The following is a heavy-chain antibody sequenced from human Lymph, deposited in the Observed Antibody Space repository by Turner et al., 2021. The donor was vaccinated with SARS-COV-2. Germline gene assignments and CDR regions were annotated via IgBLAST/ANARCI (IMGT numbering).Heavy chain of an antibody. CDR1: GYNFTNYE. D-gene: IGHD3-9*01. Sequence: QVQQVKSGAEVMKPGASVKVSCEASGYNFTNYEINWVRQATGQGLEWRGWMNPNSGNTGYAKKFQGRVTMTRNTSISTADMELSSLRSEDTAVYYCARAAQLTVWFDPWGQGTMVTVSS. J-gene: IGHJ5*02. CDR2: MNPNSGNT. CDR3: ARAAQLTVWFDP. V-gene: IGHV1-8*01.